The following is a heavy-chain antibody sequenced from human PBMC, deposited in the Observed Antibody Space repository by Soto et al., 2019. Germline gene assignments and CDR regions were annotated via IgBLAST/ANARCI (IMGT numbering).Heavy chain of an antibody. CDR1: GYTFTGYY. D-gene: IGHD6-13*01. Sequence: QVQLVQSGAEVKKPGASVKVSCKASGYTFTGYYMHWVRQAPGQGLEWMGWINPNSGGTNYAQKFQGLVTMTRDTSISTAYMELSRLGSDDTAVYYCARDSLPPVKSSPAGKDVWGQGATVTVSS. J-gene: IGHJ6*02. CDR2: INPNSGGT. CDR3: ARDSLPPVKSSPAGKDV. V-gene: IGHV1-2*04.